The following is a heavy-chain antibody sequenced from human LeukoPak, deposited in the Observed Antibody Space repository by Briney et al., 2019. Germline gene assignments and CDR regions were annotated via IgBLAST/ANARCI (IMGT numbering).Heavy chain of an antibody. Sequence: PSETLSLTCTVSGGSISSSSYYWGWIRQPLGKGLEWIGSIYYSGSTYYNPSLKSRVTISVDTSKNQFSLKLSSVTAADTAVYYCASSIPELAAAGTGLFDYWGQGTLVTVSS. CDR3: ASSIPELAAAGTGLFDY. CDR2: IYYSGST. V-gene: IGHV4-39*01. CDR1: GGSISSSSYY. D-gene: IGHD6-13*01. J-gene: IGHJ4*02.